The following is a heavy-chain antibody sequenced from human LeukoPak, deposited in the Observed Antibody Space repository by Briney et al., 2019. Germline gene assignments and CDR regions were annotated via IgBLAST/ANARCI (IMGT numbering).Heavy chain of an antibody. D-gene: IGHD3-22*01. CDR2: ISGSGGAP. CDR1: GFTFSSFP. CDR3: ARTGDTSGYYYHYDY. Sequence: GGSLRLSCPASGFTFSSFPMSWVRQAPGKGLKWVSAISGSGGAPYYADSVRGRFTISRDNSKNTLYLQMNSLRAEDTAIYYCARTGDTSGYYYHYDYWGQGTLVTVSS. V-gene: IGHV3-23*01. J-gene: IGHJ4*02.